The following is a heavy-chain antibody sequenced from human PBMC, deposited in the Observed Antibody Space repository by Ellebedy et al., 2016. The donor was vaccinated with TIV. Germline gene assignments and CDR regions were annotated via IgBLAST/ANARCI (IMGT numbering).Heavy chain of an antibody. Sequence: ASVKVSCKASGYTFTTYGISWARQAPGQGLEWMGWISAYNGNTNYAQKFQGRVTMTTDTFTSTDYMELRSLRSDDTAVYYCARDGGYCSGGSCPDVDQYGMDVWGQGTTVTVSS. V-gene: IGHV1-18*01. J-gene: IGHJ6*02. CDR2: ISAYNGNT. CDR3: ARDGGYCSGGSCPDVDQYGMDV. CDR1: GYTFTTYG. D-gene: IGHD2-15*01.